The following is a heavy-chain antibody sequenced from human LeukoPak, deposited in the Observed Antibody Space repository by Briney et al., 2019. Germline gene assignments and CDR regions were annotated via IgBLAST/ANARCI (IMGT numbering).Heavy chain of an antibody. D-gene: IGHD1-14*01. CDR3: ARERGIRDAFDF. J-gene: IGHJ3*01. CDR1: GYTFTSYT. V-gene: IGHV1-3*03. Sequence: ASVKVSCKASGYTFTSYTIHWVRQAPGQSLEWMGWISVGNGDSKCSQEFQGRVTLTRDTSATTAYWEVSSLRPEDMAVYYCARERGIRDAFDFWGQGTMVTVSS. CDR2: ISVGNGDS.